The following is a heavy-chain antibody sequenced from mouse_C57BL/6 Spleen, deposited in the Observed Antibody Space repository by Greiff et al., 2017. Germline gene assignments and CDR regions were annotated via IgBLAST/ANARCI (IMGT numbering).Heavy chain of an antibody. Sequence: EVKLMESGGGLVKPGGSLKLSCAASGFTFSSYAMSWVRQTPEKRLEWVATISDGGSYTYYPDNGKGRFTISRDNAKNNLYLQMSHLKSEDTAMYYCARVYYGNYDFDYWGQGTTLTVSS. CDR3: ARVYYGNYDFDY. CDR2: ISDGGSYT. D-gene: IGHD2-1*01. J-gene: IGHJ2*01. CDR1: GFTFSSYA. V-gene: IGHV5-4*03.